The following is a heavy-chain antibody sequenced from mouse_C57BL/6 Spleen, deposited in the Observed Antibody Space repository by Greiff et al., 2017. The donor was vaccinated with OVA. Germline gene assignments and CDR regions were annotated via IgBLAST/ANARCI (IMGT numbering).Heavy chain of an antibody. V-gene: IGHV1-26*01. CDR3: ASSGWYFDV. Sequence: EVQLQQSGPELVKPGASVKISCKASGYTFTDYYMNWVKQSHGKSLEWIGDINPNNGGTSYNQKFKGKATLTVDKSSSTAYMELRSLTSEDSAVYYCASSGWYFDVWGTGTTVTVSS. CDR2: INPNNGGT. CDR1: GYTFTDYY. J-gene: IGHJ1*03. D-gene: IGHD3-1*01.